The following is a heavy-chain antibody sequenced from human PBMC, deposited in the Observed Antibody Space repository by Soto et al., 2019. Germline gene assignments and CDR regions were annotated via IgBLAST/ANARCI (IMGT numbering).Heavy chain of an antibody. D-gene: IGHD4-17*01. Sequence: ASVKVSCKAPGYTFTSYAMHWVRQAPGQRLEWMGWINAGNGNTKYSQKFQGRVTITRDTSASTAYMELSSLRSEDTAVYYCAIDYGGTDAFDIWGQGTMVTVSS. CDR2: INAGNGNT. CDR3: AIDYGGTDAFDI. CDR1: GYTFTSYA. J-gene: IGHJ3*02. V-gene: IGHV1-3*01.